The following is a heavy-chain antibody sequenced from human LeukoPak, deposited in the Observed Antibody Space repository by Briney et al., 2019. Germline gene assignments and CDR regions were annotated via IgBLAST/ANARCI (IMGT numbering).Heavy chain of an antibody. Sequence: SEALSFTCTVSGGSISSYYWSWIRQPPGKGLEWIGYIYYSGSTNYNPSLKSRVTISVDTSKNQFSLKLSSVTAADTAVYYCARLPGGWGQGTMVTVSS. D-gene: IGHD3-10*01. CDR3: ARLPGG. V-gene: IGHV4-59*08. CDR1: GGSISSYY. CDR2: IYYSGST. J-gene: IGHJ3*01.